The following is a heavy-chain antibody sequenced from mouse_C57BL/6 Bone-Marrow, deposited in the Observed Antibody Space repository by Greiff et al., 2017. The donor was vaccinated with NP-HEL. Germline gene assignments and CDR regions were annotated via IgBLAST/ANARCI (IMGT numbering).Heavy chain of an antibody. J-gene: IGHJ2*01. Sequence: EVKLMESGAELVRPGASVKLSCTASGFNIKDDYMHWVKQRPEQGLEWIGWIDPENGDTEYASKFQGKATITADTSSNTAYLQLSSLTSEDTAVYYCTTGAAQATDFDYWGQGTTLTVSS. CDR3: TTGAAQATDFDY. CDR1: GFNIKDDY. V-gene: IGHV14-4*01. D-gene: IGHD3-2*02. CDR2: IDPENGDT.